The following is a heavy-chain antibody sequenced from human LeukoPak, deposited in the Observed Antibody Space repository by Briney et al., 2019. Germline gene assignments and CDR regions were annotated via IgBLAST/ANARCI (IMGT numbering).Heavy chain of an antibody. CDR3: AREVTVAGLYYFDY. V-gene: IGHV4-59*01. Sequence: SETLSLTCTVSGGSISSYYWSWIRQPPGKGLEWIGYIYYSGSTNYNPSLKSRVTISVDTSKNQFSLKLNSVTAADTAVYYCAREVTVAGLYYFDYWGQGTLVTVSS. J-gene: IGHJ4*02. CDR2: IYYSGST. D-gene: IGHD6-19*01. CDR1: GGSISSYY.